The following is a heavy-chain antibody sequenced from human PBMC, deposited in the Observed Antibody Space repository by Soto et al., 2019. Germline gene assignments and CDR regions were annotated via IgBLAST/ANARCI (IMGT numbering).Heavy chain of an antibody. Sequence: QVQLLESGGGVVQPGTSLRLSCAASGFTFVKYDMHWVRQAPGKGLEWVAVIWYDGSHQYSADSVKGRFTISRDNTKNTVDLQMNSLGVADTVVYFCARLGDHHSLDVLGKGTMVIVSS. CDR1: GFTFVKYD. V-gene: IGHV3-33*01. CDR3: ARLGDHHSLDV. CDR2: IWYDGSHQ. J-gene: IGHJ3*01.